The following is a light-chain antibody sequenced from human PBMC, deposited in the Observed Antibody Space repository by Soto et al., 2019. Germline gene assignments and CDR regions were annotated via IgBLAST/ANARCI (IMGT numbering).Light chain of an antibody. CDR1: YSNIGNNY. CDR2: AND. V-gene: IGLV1-51*01. J-gene: IGLJ2*01. CDR3: GTWDSSLSAV. Sequence: QSVLTQPPSVSAAPGQKVAISCSGSYSNIGNNYVSWYQQLPGTAPKLLIYANDRRPSGIPDRFSGSRSGTSATLAITGLQTGDEADYYCGTWDSSLSAVFGGGTKLTVL.